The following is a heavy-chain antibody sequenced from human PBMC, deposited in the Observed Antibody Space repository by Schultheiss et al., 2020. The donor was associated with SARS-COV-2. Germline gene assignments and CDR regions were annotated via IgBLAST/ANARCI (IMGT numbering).Heavy chain of an antibody. CDR2: ISGGGETI. D-gene: IGHD2-15*01. J-gene: IGHJ6*03. CDR1: GFTLSSYS. V-gene: IGHV3-48*04. CDR3: ARDGDIVGNYYYYMDV. Sequence: GGSLRLSCAASGFTLSSYSMNWVRQAPGKGLEWVSYISGGGETIYYADSVKGRFTISRDNAKNSLYLQMNSLRGEDTAVYYCARDGDIVGNYYYYMDVWGKGTTVTVSS.